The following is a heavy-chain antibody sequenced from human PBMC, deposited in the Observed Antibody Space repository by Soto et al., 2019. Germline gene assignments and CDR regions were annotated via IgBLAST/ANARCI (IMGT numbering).Heavy chain of an antibody. D-gene: IGHD4-17*01. Sequence: EVQLVESGGGLVQPGGSLRLSCAATGFTFSSYWMSWVRQAPGKGLEWVANIKQDGSERYCVDSVKGRFTISRDNAKNSLYLQMNSLRAEDTAVYYCARHGGYSFDYWGQGTLVTGSS. CDR2: IKQDGSER. CDR3: ARHGGYSFDY. V-gene: IGHV3-7*04. CDR1: GFTFSSYW. J-gene: IGHJ4*02.